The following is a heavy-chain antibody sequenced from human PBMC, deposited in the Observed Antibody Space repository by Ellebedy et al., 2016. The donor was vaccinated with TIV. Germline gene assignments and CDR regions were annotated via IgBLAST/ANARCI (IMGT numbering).Heavy chain of an antibody. J-gene: IGHJ6*02. CDR2: IYYSGST. CDR3: ARAAEYTSSSGMDV. V-gene: IGHV4-39*07. D-gene: IGHD6-6*01. CDR1: GGSISSSSYY. Sequence: SETLSLTCTVSGGSISSSSYYWGWIRQPPGKGLEWIGSIYYSGSTYYNPSLKSRVTISVDKSKNQFSLKLSSVTPEDTAVYYCARAAEYTSSSGMDVWGQGTTVTVSS.